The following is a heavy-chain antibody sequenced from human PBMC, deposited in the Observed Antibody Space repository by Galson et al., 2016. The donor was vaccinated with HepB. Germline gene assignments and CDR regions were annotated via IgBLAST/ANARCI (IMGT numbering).Heavy chain of an antibody. CDR2: INADNGDT. D-gene: IGHD3-3*01. Sequence: SVKVSCKASGYTFTNYAIHWVRQAPGQGLEWMGWINADNGDTKSSQKFQDRVTITRDTSAKTGHMELSSLRSEDTAVYYCARTVPLLRFFDESFDMWGQGTMVTVSS. CDR3: ARTVPLLRFFDESFDM. J-gene: IGHJ3*02. CDR1: GYTFTNYA. V-gene: IGHV1-3*01.